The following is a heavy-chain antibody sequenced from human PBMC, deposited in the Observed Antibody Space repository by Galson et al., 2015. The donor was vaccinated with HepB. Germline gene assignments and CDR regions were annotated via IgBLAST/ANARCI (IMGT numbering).Heavy chain of an antibody. V-gene: IGHV3-30*18. CDR2: ISYDGSNK. Sequence: SLRLSCAASGFTFSSYGMHWVRQAPGKGLEWVAVISYDGSNKYYADSVKGRFTISRDNSKNTLYLQMNSLRAEDTAVYYCAKDGYSSGWAQWGGFYYGMDVWGQGTTVTVSS. CDR3: AKDGYSSGWAQWGGFYYGMDV. CDR1: GFTFSSYG. D-gene: IGHD6-19*01. J-gene: IGHJ6*02.